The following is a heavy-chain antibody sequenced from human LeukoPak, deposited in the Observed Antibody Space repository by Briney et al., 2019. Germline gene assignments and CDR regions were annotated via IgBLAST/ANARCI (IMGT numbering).Heavy chain of an antibody. CDR1: GNSFTSYY. D-gene: IGHD2-8*01. CDR3: ARDSNRGYFDY. J-gene: IGHJ4*02. V-gene: IGHV1-46*01. Sequence: ASEKVSRKASGNSFTSYYMQWLRQAPGQGLEWMGIINPSGGSTSYAQKFQGRVTMTRDTSTSTVYMELSSLRSEDTAVYYCARDSNRGYFDYWGQGTLVTVSS. CDR2: INPSGGST.